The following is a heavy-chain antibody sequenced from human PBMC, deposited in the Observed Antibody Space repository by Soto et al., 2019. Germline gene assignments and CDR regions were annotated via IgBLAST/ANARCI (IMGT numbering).Heavy chain of an antibody. Sequence: EVQLVESGGGLVQPGRSLRLSCAASGFTFDDYAMHWVRQAPGKGLEWVSGISWTSGSIGYADSVKGRFTISRDNAKNSLYLQMNSLRAEDTALYYCAKDHYYGSGSYSCYYGMDVWGQGTTVTVSS. CDR3: AKDHYYGSGSYSCYYGMDV. V-gene: IGHV3-9*01. CDR2: ISWTSGSI. CDR1: GFTFDDYA. D-gene: IGHD3-10*01. J-gene: IGHJ6*02.